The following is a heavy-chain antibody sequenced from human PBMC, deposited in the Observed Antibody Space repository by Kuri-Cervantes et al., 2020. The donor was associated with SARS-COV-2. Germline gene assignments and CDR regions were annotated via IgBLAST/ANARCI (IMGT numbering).Heavy chain of an antibody. CDR3: SSGGSQREWYY. D-gene: IGHD3-16*01. J-gene: IGHJ4*02. CDR1: GFTFGNYF. CDR2: ISWDGGST. Sequence: GESLKISCATSGFTFGNYFMHWVRQRPGKGLEWVSLISWDGGSTYYADSVKGRFTISRDNSKDSLFLQMNSLRSEDTAFYCCSSGGSQREWYYWGQGTLVTVSS. V-gene: IGHV3-43*01.